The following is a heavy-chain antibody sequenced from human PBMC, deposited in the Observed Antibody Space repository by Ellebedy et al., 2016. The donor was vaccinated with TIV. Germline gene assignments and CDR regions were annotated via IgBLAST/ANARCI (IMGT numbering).Heavy chain of an antibody. CDR1: GGSISSYY. CDR3: ARGTTENSSWYRAVAGPFDY. Sequence: MPSETLSLTCTVSGGSISSYYWSWIRQPPGKGLEWIGYIYYSGSTNYNPSLKSRVTISVDTSKNQFSLKLSSVTAADTAVYYCARGTTENSSWYRAVAGPFDYWGQGTLVTVSS. D-gene: IGHD6-13*01. J-gene: IGHJ4*02. V-gene: IGHV4-59*12. CDR2: IYYSGST.